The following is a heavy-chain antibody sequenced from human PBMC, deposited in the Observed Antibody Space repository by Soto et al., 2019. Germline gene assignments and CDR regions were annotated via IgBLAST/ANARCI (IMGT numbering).Heavy chain of an antibody. CDR2: ISYDGSNK. D-gene: IGHD3-22*01. V-gene: IGHV3-30*18. J-gene: IGHJ4*02. CDR1: GFTFSSYG. Sequence: QVQLVESGGGVVQPGRSLRLSCAASGFTFSSYGMHWVRQAPGKGLEWVAVISYDGSNKYYADSVKGRFTISRDNSKNTLYLQMNSLRAEDTAVYYCAKGGYYDSSGQKYYFDYWGQGTLVTVSS. CDR3: AKGGYYDSSGQKYYFDY.